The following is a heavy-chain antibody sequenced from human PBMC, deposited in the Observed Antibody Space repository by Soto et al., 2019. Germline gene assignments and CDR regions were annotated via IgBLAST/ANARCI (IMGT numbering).Heavy chain of an antibody. CDR2: ISSSSSYI. J-gene: IGHJ4*02. D-gene: IGHD5-18*01. V-gene: IGHV3-21*01. CDR1: GFTFSSYS. CDR3: ARETGYSYGVFYY. Sequence: GGSLRLSCAASGFTFSSYSMNWVRQAPGKGLEWVSSISSSSSYIYYADSVKGRFTISRDNAKNSLYLQMNSLRAEDTAEYFWARETGYSYGVFYYWGRGSLVTVSA.